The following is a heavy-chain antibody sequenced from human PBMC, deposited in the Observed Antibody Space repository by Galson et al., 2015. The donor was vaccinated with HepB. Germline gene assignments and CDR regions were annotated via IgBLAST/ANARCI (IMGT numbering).Heavy chain of an antibody. CDR2: IWFNGNNI. Sequence: SLRLSCAASGFTFSSYGMHWVRQAPGKGLEWMAVIWFNGNNIYYGDSVKGRFAISRDTSKNTLYLQMNSLRAEDTAVYYCARDRGYGNDAFDIWGQGTLVTVSS. D-gene: IGHD5-12*01. J-gene: IGHJ3*02. CDR3: ARDRGYGNDAFDI. V-gene: IGHV3-33*01. CDR1: GFTFSSYG.